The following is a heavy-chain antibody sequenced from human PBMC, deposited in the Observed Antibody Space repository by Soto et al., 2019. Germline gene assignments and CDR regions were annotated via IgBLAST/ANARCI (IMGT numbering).Heavy chain of an antibody. J-gene: IGHJ5*02. D-gene: IGHD2-2*01. CDR3: ARVPDR. Sequence: SETLSLTCTVSGGSISSYYWSWIRQPPGKGLEWIGYIYHSGSTYYNPSLKSRVTISVDRSKHQFSLKLSSVTAADTAVYYCARVPDRWGQVTLGTFAS. V-gene: IGHV4-30-2*01. CDR1: GGSISSYY. CDR2: IYHSGST.